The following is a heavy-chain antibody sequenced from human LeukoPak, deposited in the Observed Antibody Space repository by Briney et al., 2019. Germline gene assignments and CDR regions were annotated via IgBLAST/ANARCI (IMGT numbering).Heavy chain of an antibody. CDR1: GGTFSSYT. V-gene: IGHV1-69*02. D-gene: IGHD5-12*01. Sequence: GSSVKVSCKASGGTFSSYTISWVRQAPGQGLEWMGRIIPILGIANYARKFQGRVTITADKSTSTAYMELSSLRSEDTAVYYCARGRYSGYDSARLLGYWGQGTLVTVSS. CDR3: ARGRYSGYDSARLLGY. CDR2: IIPILGIA. J-gene: IGHJ4*02.